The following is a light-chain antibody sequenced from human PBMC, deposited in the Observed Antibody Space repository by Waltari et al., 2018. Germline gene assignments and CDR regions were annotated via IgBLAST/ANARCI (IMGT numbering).Light chain of an antibody. V-gene: IGKV4-1*01. Sequence: DIVMTQSPDSLAVSLGERATINCKSSQTFLYSANNKNYLTWYQHKPGQPPKLLISWASIRESGVPDRVTGSGSGTDFTLTISSLQAEDVAVYYCQQHYTTPWTFGQGTKVEIK. J-gene: IGKJ1*01. CDR2: WAS. CDR1: QTFLYSANNKNY. CDR3: QQHYTTPWT.